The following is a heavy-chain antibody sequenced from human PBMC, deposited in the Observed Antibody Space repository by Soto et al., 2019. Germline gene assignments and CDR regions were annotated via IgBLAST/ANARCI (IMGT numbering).Heavy chain of an antibody. J-gene: IGHJ5*02. CDR3: ARDKGEETAYFYPVVEYFDP. CDR2: IYHSGSK. V-gene: IGHV4-38-2*02. D-gene: IGHD2-15*01. Sequence: SETLSLTCSVSGYSITNGYYWAWIRQLPGKGLEWIGSIYHSGSKYSNPSLKGRAAISVDTSKNHFSLNLSSVTAADTAVYYCARDKGEETAYFYPVVEYFDPWGQGILVPSPQ. CDR1: GYSITNGYY.